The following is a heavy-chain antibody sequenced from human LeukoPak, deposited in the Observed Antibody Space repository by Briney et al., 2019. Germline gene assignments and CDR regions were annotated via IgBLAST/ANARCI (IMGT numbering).Heavy chain of an antibody. D-gene: IGHD6-6*01. CDR1: GGSISCYY. Sequence: PSETLSLICSVSGGSISCYYGRWIRQPTGKGLEWIGRIYTSGSTNYNPSLKSRVTMSVDTSKNHLSPKLISVTAADTAVYYWARDRSSSSFDSWGQGTLVTVSS. V-gene: IGHV4-4*07. J-gene: IGHJ4*02. CDR3: ARDRSSSSFDS. CDR2: IYTSGST.